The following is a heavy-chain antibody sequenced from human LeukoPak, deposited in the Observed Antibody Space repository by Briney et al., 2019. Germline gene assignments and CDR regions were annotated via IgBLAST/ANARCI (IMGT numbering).Heavy chain of an antibody. V-gene: IGHV3-53*01. D-gene: IGHD1-14*01. CDR3: ARTHPTGYFDY. Sequence: PGGSLRLSCAASGFTFSSSAMSWVRQAPGKGLEWVSVIYDGGSTYYADSVKGRFTISSDNSKNTLYLQMNSLTAGDTAVYYCARTHPTGYFDYWGQGTLVTVSS. CDR2: IYDGGST. J-gene: IGHJ4*02. CDR1: GFTFSSSA.